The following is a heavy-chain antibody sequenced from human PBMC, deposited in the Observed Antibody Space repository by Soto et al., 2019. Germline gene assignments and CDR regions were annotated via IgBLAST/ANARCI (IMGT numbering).Heavy chain of an antibody. Sequence: EVQLVESGGDLVQPGGSLRLSCAASGFTFSNYWMSWVRQAPGKGLEWVANIQEDGSERYYVDSVKGRFTISRDNGENLVFLQNKRLRGEDTAVYYCWREDWYFDLRGRGTLVIVSS. CDR3: WREDWYFDL. CDR1: GFTFSNYW. CDR2: IQEDGSER. J-gene: IGHJ2*01. V-gene: IGHV3-7*01.